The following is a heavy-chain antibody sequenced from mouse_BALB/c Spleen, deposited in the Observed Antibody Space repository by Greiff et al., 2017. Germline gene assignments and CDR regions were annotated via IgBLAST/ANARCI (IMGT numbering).Heavy chain of an antibody. CDR3: ARGRFITTEGAMDY. CDR2: ISSGSSTI. Sequence: EVQLQESGGGLVQPGGSRKLSCAASGFTFSSFGMHWVRQAPEKGLEWVAYISSGSSTIYYADTVKGRFTISRDNPKNTLFLQMTSLRSEDTAMYYCARGRFITTEGAMDYWGQGTSVTVSS. J-gene: IGHJ4*01. CDR1: GFTFSSFG. V-gene: IGHV5-17*02. D-gene: IGHD1-1*01.